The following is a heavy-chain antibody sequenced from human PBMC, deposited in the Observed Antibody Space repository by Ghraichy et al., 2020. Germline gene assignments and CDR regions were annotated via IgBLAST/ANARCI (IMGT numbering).Heavy chain of an antibody. J-gene: IGHJ4*02. V-gene: IGHV1-18*01. CDR2: IGAYNGNT. CDR1: GYTFADYG. Sequence: ASVKVFCKASGYTFADYGLSWVRQAPGQGLEWMGWIGAYNGNTNYAQKFQGRVTMTTDTSTTTAYMELRTLRSDDTAVYYCARAGATVTSHFDYWGQGTLVTVSS. CDR3: ARAGATVTSHFDY. D-gene: IGHD4-11*01.